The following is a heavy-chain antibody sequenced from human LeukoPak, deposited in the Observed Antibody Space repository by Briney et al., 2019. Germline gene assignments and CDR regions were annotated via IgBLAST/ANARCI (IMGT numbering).Heavy chain of an antibody. CDR2: INPNRGDT. V-gene: IGHV1-2*02. CDR1: GYTFTGYY. D-gene: IGHD2-15*01. Sequence: ASVKVSCKASGYTFTGYYMHWVRQAPGQGLEYMGWINPNRGDTNHAQNFQGRVTLTRDTSISTAYMELSSLRSDDSALYYCAGEYCSGGTCRQGFDYWGQGTLVTVSS. J-gene: IGHJ4*02. CDR3: AGEYCSGGTCRQGFDY.